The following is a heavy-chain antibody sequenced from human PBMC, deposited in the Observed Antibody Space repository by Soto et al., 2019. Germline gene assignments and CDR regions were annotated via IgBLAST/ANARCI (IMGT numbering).Heavy chain of an antibody. CDR1: GFTVSSNY. CDR3: ARVNWNHDAFDI. CDR2: IYSGGST. J-gene: IGHJ3*02. D-gene: IGHD1-20*01. V-gene: IGHV3-53*01. Sequence: GGSLRLSCAASGFTVSSNYMSWVRQAPGKGLEWVSVIYSGGSTYYADSVKGRFTISRDNSKNTLYLQMNSLRAEDTAVYYCARVNWNHDAFDIWGQGTMVTVSS.